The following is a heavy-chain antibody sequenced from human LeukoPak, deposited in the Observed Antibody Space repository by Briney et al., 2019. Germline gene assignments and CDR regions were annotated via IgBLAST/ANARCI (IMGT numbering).Heavy chain of an antibody. CDR1: GYGFTSNY. Sequence: GASVKVSCKASGYGFTSNYIHWVRQAPGQGLEWMGMIYPRDGSTSYAQKFQGRVTVTRDTSTSTVHMELSGLRSEDTAVYYCARDQEAFDYWARGPWSPSPQ. V-gene: IGHV1-46*01. J-gene: IGHJ4*02. CDR2: IYPRDGST. CDR3: ARDQEAFDY.